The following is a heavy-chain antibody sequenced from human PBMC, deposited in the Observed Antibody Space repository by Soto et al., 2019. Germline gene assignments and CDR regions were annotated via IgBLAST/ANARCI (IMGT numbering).Heavy chain of an antibody. Sequence: QVQLVESGGGVVQPGRSLRLSCAASGFTFSSYAMHWVRQAPGKGLEWVAVISYDGSNKYYADSVKGRFTISRDNSKNTLYLLMNSLRAEHTAVYYCAREDGDYVLSPLFDPWGQGTLVTVSS. CDR1: GFTFSSYA. CDR2: ISYDGSNK. CDR3: AREDGDYVLSPLFDP. J-gene: IGHJ5*02. D-gene: IGHD4-17*01. V-gene: IGHV3-30-3*01.